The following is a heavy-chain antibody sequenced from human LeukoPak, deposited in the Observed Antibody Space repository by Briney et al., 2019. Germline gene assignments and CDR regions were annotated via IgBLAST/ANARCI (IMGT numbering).Heavy chain of an antibody. Sequence: GGSLRLSCAASGFTFSSYAMHWVRQAPGKGLEWVAVISYDGSNKYYADSVKGRFTISRDNSKNTLYLQMNSLRAEDTAVYYCARDGGDGYNRDLSAYWGQGTLVTVSS. CDR2: ISYDGSNK. J-gene: IGHJ4*02. D-gene: IGHD5-24*01. CDR1: GFTFSSYA. CDR3: ARDGGDGYNRDLSAY. V-gene: IGHV3-30-3*01.